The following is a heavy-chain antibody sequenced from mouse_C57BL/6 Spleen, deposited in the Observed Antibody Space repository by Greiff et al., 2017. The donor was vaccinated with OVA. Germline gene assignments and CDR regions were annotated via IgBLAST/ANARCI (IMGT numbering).Heavy chain of an antibody. V-gene: IGHV1-26*01. Sequence: EVQLQQSGPELVKPGASVKISCKASGYTFTDYYMNWVKQSHGKSLEWIGDINPNNGGTSYNQKFKGKATLTVDKSSSTAYMELRSLTSEDSAVYYCARDDGYSLLDYWGQGTTLTVSS. CDR1: GYTFTDYY. CDR2: INPNNGGT. J-gene: IGHJ2*01. CDR3: ARDDGYSLLDY. D-gene: IGHD2-3*01.